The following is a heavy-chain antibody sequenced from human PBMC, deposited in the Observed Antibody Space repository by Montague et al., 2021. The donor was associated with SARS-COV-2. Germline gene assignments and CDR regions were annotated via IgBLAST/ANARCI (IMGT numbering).Heavy chain of an antibody. V-gene: IGHV4-39*02. CDR2: IYDSGST. D-gene: IGHD5-12*01. J-gene: IGHJ3*02. Sequence: SETLSLTCTVSGDSISSNNYYWDWIRQPPGKGLEWIGSIYDSGSTYYNPSLKSRVTISVDTSRNHFSLKLNSVTAADTAVYYCARRGRKLLPVATTIGGFDIWGQGTMVTVSS. CDR1: GDSISSNNYY. CDR3: ARRGRKLLPVATTIGGFDI.